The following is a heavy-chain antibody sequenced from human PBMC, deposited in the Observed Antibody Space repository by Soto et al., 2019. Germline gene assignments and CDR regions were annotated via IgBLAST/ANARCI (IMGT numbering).Heavy chain of an antibody. Sequence: QVQLVQSGAEVKKPGSSVKVSCKASGGTFSSYAISWVRQAPGQGVEWMGGIIPIFGTANYAQKFQGRVTITADESTSTAYMELSSLRSEDTAVYYCAKGGSSTIYNWYFDLWGRGTLVTVSS. CDR1: GGTFSSYA. J-gene: IGHJ2*01. V-gene: IGHV1-69*01. CDR3: AKGGSSTIYNWYFDL. D-gene: IGHD1-26*01. CDR2: IIPIFGTA.